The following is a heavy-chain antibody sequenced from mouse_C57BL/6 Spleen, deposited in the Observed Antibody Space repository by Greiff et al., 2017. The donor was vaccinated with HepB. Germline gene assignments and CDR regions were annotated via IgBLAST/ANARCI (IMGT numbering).Heavy chain of an antibody. CDR1: GYTFTDYY. V-gene: IGHV1-76*01. D-gene: IGHD1-1*01. CDR3: AREGNYYGSSYAMDY. J-gene: IGHJ4*01. Sequence: QVQLQQSGAELVRPGASVKLSCKASGYTFTDYYINWVKQRPGQGLEWIARIYPGSGNTYYNEKFKGKATLTAEKSSSTAYMQLSSLTSEDSAVYFCAREGNYYGSSYAMDYWGQGTSVTVSS. CDR2: IYPGSGNT.